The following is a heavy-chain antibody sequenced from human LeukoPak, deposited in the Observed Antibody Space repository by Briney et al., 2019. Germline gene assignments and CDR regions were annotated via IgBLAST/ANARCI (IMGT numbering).Heavy chain of an antibody. Sequence: ASVKVSCKTSGYTFTGYGISWVRQAPGQGLEWMGWISGYNSNTFYAQKFQGRVTMTTDTSTGSGYMELRSLRSDDTAVYYCARGTMATNPYYLDQWGQGTLVVVSS. CDR1: GYTFTGYG. V-gene: IGHV1-18*01. CDR2: ISGYNSNT. J-gene: IGHJ4*02. D-gene: IGHD5-24*01. CDR3: ARGTMATNPYYLDQ.